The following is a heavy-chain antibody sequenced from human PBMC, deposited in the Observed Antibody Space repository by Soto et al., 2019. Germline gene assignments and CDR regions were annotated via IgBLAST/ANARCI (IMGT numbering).Heavy chain of an antibody. Sequence: PSETLSLTCTVSGGYISSSSYYWGWIRQPPGKGLEWIGSIYYSGSTYYNPSLKSRVTISVDTSKNQFSLKLSSVTAADTAVYYCAREEYGSGSTDYWGQGTLVTVSS. CDR1: GGYISSSSYY. J-gene: IGHJ4*02. CDR3: AREEYGSGSTDY. CDR2: IYYSGST. D-gene: IGHD3-10*01. V-gene: IGHV4-39*01.